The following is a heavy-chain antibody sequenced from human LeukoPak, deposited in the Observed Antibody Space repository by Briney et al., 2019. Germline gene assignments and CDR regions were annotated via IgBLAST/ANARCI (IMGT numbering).Heavy chain of an antibody. J-gene: IGHJ4*02. Sequence: GGSLRLSCAASGFTFSSYGMHWVRQAPGKGLEWVAFIRYDGSNKYYADSVKGRFTISRDNSKNTLYLQMNSLRAEDTALYYCAKDTCSLGARFDYWGQGTLVTVSS. CDR3: AKDTCSLGARFDY. V-gene: IGHV3-30*02. CDR1: GFTFSSYG. CDR2: IRYDGSNK. D-gene: IGHD2-15*01.